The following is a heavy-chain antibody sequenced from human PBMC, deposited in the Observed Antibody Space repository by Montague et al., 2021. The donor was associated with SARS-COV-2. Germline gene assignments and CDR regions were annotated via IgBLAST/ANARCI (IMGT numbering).Heavy chain of an antibody. J-gene: IGHJ3*01. CDR3: ARAQVTIFGVLIMLPAAGAVDV. CDR1: GGSFTGYY. Sequence: SETLSLTCAVYGGSFTGYYWTWIRQPPGKGLEWIGEINHSGGSNYNPSLESRVTMSVDTSKNQFSLRLSSVSAADTAVYYCARAQVTIFGVLIMLPAAGAVDVWGQGATVTVSS. CDR2: INHSGGS. D-gene: IGHD3-3*01. V-gene: IGHV4-34*01.